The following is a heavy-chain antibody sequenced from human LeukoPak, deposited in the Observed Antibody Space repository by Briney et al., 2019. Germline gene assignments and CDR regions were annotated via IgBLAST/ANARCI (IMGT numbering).Heavy chain of an antibody. D-gene: IGHD1-26*01. V-gene: IGHV1-2*02. CDR1: GYTFTGYY. CDR3: ARDPIVGAMDYYFDY. Sequence: ASVTVSCKASGYTFTGYYMHWVRQAPGQGLEWMGWINPNSGGTNYAQKFQGRVTMTRDTSISTAYMELSRLRSDDTAVYYCARDPIVGAMDYYFDYWGQGTLVTVSS. CDR2: INPNSGGT. J-gene: IGHJ4*02.